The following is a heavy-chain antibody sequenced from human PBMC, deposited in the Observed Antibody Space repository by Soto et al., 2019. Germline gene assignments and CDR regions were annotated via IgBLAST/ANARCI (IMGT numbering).Heavy chain of an antibody. V-gene: IGHV4-59*01. Sequence: SETLSLTCTVSGGSISSYYWSWIRQPPGKGLEWIGYIYYSGSTNYNPSLKSRVTISVDTSKNQFSLKLSSVTAADTAVYYCARSKVAAIEFDYWGQGTLVTVSS. CDR3: ARSKVAAIEFDY. CDR2: IYYSGST. D-gene: IGHD2-15*01. CDR1: GGSISSYY. J-gene: IGHJ4*02.